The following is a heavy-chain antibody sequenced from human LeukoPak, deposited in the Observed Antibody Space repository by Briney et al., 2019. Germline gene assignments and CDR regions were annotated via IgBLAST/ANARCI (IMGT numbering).Heavy chain of an antibody. CDR3: ARDRWGYYDSSGYRDY. CDR2: IYYSGST. V-gene: IGHV4-39*07. CDR1: GGSISSSSYY. D-gene: IGHD3-22*01. J-gene: IGHJ4*02. Sequence: PSETLSLICTVSGGSISSSSYYWGWIRQPPGKGLEWIGSIYYSGSTYYNPSLKSRVTISVDTSKNQFSLKLSSVTAADTAVYYCARDRWGYYDSSGYRDYWGQGTLVTVSS.